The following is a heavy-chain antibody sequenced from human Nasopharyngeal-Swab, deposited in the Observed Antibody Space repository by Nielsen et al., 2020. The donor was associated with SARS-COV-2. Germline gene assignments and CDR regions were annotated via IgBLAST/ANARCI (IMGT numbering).Heavy chain of an antibody. V-gene: IGHV3-53*01. CDR3: ARDKIAVAENVYYYYYGMDV. CDR2: IYSGGST. CDR1: GFTVSSNY. J-gene: IGHJ6*02. D-gene: IGHD6-19*01. Sequence: GESLKISCAASGFTVSSNYMSWVRQAPGKGLEWVSVIYSGGSTYYADSVKGRFTISRDNSKNTLYLQMNSLRAEDTAVYYCARDKIAVAENVYYYYYGMDVWGQGTTVTVSS.